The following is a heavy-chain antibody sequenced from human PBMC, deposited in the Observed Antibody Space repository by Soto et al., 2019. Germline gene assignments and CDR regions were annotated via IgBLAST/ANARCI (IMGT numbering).Heavy chain of an antibody. Sequence: SVKVSCKASGGTFSSYAISWVRQAPGQGLEWMGGIIPIFGTANYAQKFQGRVTITADKSTGTAYMELSSLRSEDTAVYYCARALGYCSSTSCYQLDYWGQGTMVTVYS. J-gene: IGHJ4*02. CDR3: ARALGYCSSTSCYQLDY. CDR2: IIPIFGTA. V-gene: IGHV1-69*06. CDR1: GGTFSSYA. D-gene: IGHD2-2*01.